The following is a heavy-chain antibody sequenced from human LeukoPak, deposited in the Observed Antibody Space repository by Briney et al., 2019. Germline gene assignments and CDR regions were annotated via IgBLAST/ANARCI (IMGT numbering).Heavy chain of an antibody. V-gene: IGHV1-18*01. D-gene: IGHD6-13*01. CDR3: ARDRDTIATTDAGGDHFHH. J-gene: IGHJ4*02. CDR1: GYTFTSYG. CDR2: ISAYNGNT. Sequence: GASVKVSCKASGYTFTSYGISWVRQAPGQGLEWMGWISAYNGNTNYAQKFQGRVTMTGDTSISTAYMELSRLRSDDTAVYYCARDRDTIATTDAGGDHFHHWGQGTLVTVSS.